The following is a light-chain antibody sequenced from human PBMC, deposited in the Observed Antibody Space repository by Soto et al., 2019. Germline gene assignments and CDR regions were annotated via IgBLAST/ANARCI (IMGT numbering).Light chain of an antibody. V-gene: IGKV3-15*01. CDR2: GAS. CDR3: QQYNDRPPLT. CDR1: QSVSGN. J-gene: IGKJ4*01. Sequence: EIVMTQSPATLSVSPGERATLSCRASQSVSGNLAWYQQKPGQAPRLLIYGASTRATGIPARFSGSGSGTEFTLTITSLQSEDFAVYYCQQYNDRPPLTFGGGTKVEIK.